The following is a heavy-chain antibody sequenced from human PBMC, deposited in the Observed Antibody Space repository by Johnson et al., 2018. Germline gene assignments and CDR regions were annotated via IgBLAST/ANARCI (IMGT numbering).Heavy chain of an antibody. V-gene: IGHV3-15*07. CDR1: GLSFSHVW. Sequence: EVQLVESGGGLVRPGGSLRLSCAVSGLSFSHVWMNWVRQAPGKGLEWVGRIKTKSAGGTTDYAAPVKDRFTISRDDSESTVYLQMNSLKTEDTAVYYCTKGGIAAAGMGFQHGGQGTLVTASS. D-gene: IGHD6-13*01. CDR2: IKTKSAGGTT. J-gene: IGHJ1*01. CDR3: TKGGIAAAGMGFQH.